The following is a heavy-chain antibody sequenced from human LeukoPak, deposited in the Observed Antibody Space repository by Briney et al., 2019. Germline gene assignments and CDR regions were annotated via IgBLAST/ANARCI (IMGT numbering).Heavy chain of an antibody. V-gene: IGHV3-53*01. CDR3: ARAIGDYFDY. CDR2: IYSDGGT. CDR1: GFTVSSNY. D-gene: IGHD2-2*02. J-gene: IGHJ4*02. Sequence: GGSLRLSCAASGFTVSSNYMSWVRQAPGKGLEWVSVIYSDGGTYYADSVEGRFTISRDNSKNTLYLQMNSLRAEDTAVYYCARAIGDYFDYWGQGTLVTVSS.